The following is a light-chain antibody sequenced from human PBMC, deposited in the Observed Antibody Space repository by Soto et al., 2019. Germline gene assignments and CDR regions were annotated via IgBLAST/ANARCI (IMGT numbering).Light chain of an antibody. J-gene: IGKJ5*01. CDR3: QQFSSHPIT. CDR1: QGISSA. V-gene: IGKV1-13*02. CDR2: DAS. Sequence: AIPLTQSPSSLSASVGDRVTITCRASQGISSALAWYQQAPGKAPKLQIYDASSLGSGVPSRFSGSGSGTDFTLTISSLQPEDFATYYCQQFSSHPITFGQGTRLEIK.